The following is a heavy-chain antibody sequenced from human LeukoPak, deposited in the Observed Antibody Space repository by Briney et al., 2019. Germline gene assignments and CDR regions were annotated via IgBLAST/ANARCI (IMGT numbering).Heavy chain of an antibody. CDR3: AKERVAGPNYYYYYGMDV. V-gene: IGHV3-30*18. Sequence: GGSLRLSCAASGFTFSSYGMHWVRQAPGKGLEWVAVISYDGSNKYYADSVKGRFTISGDNSKNTLYLQMNSLRAEDTAVYYCAKERVAGPNYYYYYGMDVWGQGTTVTVSS. J-gene: IGHJ6*02. CDR1: GFTFSSYG. CDR2: ISYDGSNK. D-gene: IGHD6-19*01.